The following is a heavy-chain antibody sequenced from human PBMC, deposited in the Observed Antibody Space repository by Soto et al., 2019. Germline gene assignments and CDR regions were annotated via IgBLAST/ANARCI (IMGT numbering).Heavy chain of an antibody. CDR1: GYTFTSYY. D-gene: IGHD3-22*01. J-gene: IGHJ4*02. V-gene: IGHV1-46*03. Sequence: ASVKVSCKASGYTFTSYYMHWVRQAPGQGLEWMGIINPSGGSTSYAQKFQGRVTMTRDTSTSTVYMELSSLRSEDTAVYYCAREFGAVWYDSSGYYGYWGQGTLVTVSS. CDR3: AREFGAVWYDSSGYYGY. CDR2: INPSGGST.